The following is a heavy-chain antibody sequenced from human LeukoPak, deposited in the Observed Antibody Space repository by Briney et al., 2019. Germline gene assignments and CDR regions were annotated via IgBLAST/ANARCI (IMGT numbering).Heavy chain of an antibody. D-gene: IGHD1-1*01. V-gene: IGHV3-30-3*01. CDR3: ARDLGTLYGMDV. Sequence: PGGSLRLSCAASGFTFSSYAMHWVRQAPGKGLEWVAVISYGGSNKYYADSVKGRFTISRDNSKNTLYLQMNSLRAEDTAVYYCARDLGTLYGMDVWGQGTTVTVSS. CDR2: ISYGGSNK. J-gene: IGHJ6*02. CDR1: GFTFSSYA.